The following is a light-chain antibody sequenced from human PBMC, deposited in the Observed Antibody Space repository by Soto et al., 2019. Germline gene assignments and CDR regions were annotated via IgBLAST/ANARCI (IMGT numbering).Light chain of an antibody. V-gene: IGLV3-21*02. CDR3: KVWASTSDQYV. J-gene: IGLJ1*01. CDR1: DIGTKS. Sequence: SYELTHPPSLSVSPGQTAIIACGGNDIGTKSVHLYQQKPFQAPVVVFYDDSDRHLGIPERFSGSNSGNTATLTIRRVEVGDEAEHMCKVWASTSDQYVLGNGPXV. CDR2: DDS.